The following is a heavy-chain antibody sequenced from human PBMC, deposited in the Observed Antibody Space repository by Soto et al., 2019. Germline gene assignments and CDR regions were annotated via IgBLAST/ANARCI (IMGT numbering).Heavy chain of an antibody. Sequence: EVQLLESGGGLVQPVGSLRLSCAASGFTFSSYAMSWVRQAPGKGLEWVSAISGSGGSTYYADSVKGRFTISRDNSKNTLYLQMNSLRAEDTAVYYCAPSPYNYGDYVLGYWGQGTLVTVSS. D-gene: IGHD4-17*01. CDR1: GFTFSSYA. V-gene: IGHV3-23*01. CDR3: APSPYNYGDYVLGY. CDR2: ISGSGGST. J-gene: IGHJ4*02.